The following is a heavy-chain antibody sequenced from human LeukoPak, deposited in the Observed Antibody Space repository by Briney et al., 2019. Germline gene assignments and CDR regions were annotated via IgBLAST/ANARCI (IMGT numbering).Heavy chain of an antibody. CDR2: IIPIFGTA. J-gene: IGHJ4*02. CDR1: GGTFSSYA. CDR3: ARVKGSRDHYFDY. Sequence: GASVKVSCKASGGTFSSYAISWVRQAPGQGLEWMGGIIPIFGTANYAQKFQGRVTITADESTSTAYMELSSLRSEDTAVYYCARVKGSRDHYFDYWGQGTLVTVSS. V-gene: IGHV1-69*13.